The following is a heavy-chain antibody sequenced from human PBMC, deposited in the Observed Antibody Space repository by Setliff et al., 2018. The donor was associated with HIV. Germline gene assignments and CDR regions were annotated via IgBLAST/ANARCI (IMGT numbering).Heavy chain of an antibody. CDR2: INPNSGGST. J-gene: IGHJ3*02. V-gene: IGHV1-46*01. Sequence: ASVKVSCKASGYTFTGYYMHWVRQAPGQGLEWMGRINPNSGGSTSYAQKFQGRVTMTRDTSTSTVYMELSSLRSEDTAVYYCATVAVDMKAFDIWGQGTMVTVS. D-gene: IGHD5-12*01. CDR3: ATVAVDMKAFDI. CDR1: GYTFTGYY.